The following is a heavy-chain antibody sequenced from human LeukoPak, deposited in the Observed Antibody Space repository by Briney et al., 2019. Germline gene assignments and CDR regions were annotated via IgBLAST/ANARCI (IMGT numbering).Heavy chain of an antibody. V-gene: IGHV4-34*01. D-gene: IGHD4-11*01. CDR2: INHSGST. CDR1: GGSFSGYY. CDR3: ARGRGPPTTVTTGANFDY. Sequence: ASETLSLTCAVYGGSFSGYYWSWIRQPPGKGLEWIGEINHSGSTNYNPSLKSRVTISVNTSKNQFSLKLSSVTAADTAVYYCARGRGPPTTVTTGANFDYWGQGTLVTVSS. J-gene: IGHJ4*02.